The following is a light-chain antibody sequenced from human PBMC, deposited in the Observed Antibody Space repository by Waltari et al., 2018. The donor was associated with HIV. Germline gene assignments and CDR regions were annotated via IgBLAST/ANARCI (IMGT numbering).Light chain of an antibody. CDR3: QSYDSSLRGV. Sequence: QSVLTQPPSVSGAPGQRVTISCTGSSSNIGAGYDVHWYQQLPGTAPKLLIYCNSNRPSGVPDRFSGSKSGTSASLAITGLQAEDEADYYCQSYDSSLRGVFGTGTKVTVL. CDR1: SSNIGAGYD. J-gene: IGLJ1*01. V-gene: IGLV1-40*01. CDR2: CNS.